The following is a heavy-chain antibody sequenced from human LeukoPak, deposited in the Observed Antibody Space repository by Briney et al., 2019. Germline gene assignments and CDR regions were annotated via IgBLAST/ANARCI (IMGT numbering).Heavy chain of an antibody. Sequence: GGSLRLSCAASGFTFRNSAMSWVRQAPGKGLEWVSTFTGGDGSAYYADSVKGRFTISRDNSKNTLYLQMNSLRAEDTAVYYCVSSPVVKYYFDYWGQGTLVTVSS. D-gene: IGHD4-23*01. V-gene: IGHV3-23*01. CDR3: VSSPVVKYYFDY. CDR2: FTGGDGSA. CDR1: GFTFRNSA. J-gene: IGHJ4*02.